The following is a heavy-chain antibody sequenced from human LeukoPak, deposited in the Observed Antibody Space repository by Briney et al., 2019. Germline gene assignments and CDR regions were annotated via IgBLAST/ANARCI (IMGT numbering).Heavy chain of an antibody. D-gene: IGHD1-26*01. CDR1: GFTFSSYE. CDR2: ISSSGSTI. Sequence: SGGSLRLSCAASGFTFSSYEMNWVRQAPGKGLEWVSYISSSGSTIYYADSVKGRFTISRDNAKNSLYLQMNSLRAEDTAVYYCARVYSGSDYFDYWGQGTLVTVSS. CDR3: ARVYSGSDYFDY. V-gene: IGHV3-48*03. J-gene: IGHJ4*02.